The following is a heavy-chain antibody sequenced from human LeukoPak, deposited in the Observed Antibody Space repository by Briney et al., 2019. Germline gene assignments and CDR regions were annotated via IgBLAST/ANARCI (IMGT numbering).Heavy chain of an antibody. D-gene: IGHD3-10*01. Sequence: PGGSLRLSCAASGFTLSTYTMNWVRQAPGKGLEWVSVTYSGGRTYYADSVKGRFTISRDISKNTLYLQMNSLRAEDTAVYYCARVLSGSGSLYYYYYYMDVWGKGTTVTISS. J-gene: IGHJ6*03. CDR2: TYSGGRT. CDR1: GFTLSTYT. V-gene: IGHV3-66*01. CDR3: ARVLSGSGSLYYYYYYMDV.